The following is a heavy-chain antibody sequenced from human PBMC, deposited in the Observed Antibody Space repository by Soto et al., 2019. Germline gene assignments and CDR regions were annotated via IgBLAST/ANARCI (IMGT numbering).Heavy chain of an antibody. CDR3: ARSLYCSGGSCYSRYLDY. CDR1: GGTFSSYA. D-gene: IGHD2-15*01. CDR2: IIPIFGTA. J-gene: IGHJ4*02. V-gene: IGHV1-69*06. Sequence: QVQLVQSGAEVKKPGSSVKVSCKASGGTFSSYAISWVRQAPGQGLEWMGGIIPIFGTANYAQKFQGRVTITADKSTSTAYMELSSRRSEDTAVYYCARSLYCSGGSCYSRYLDYWGQGTLVTVSS.